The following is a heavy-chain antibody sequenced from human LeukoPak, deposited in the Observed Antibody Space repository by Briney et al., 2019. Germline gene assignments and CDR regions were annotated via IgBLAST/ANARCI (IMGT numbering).Heavy chain of an antibody. V-gene: IGHV4-39*01. CDR2: IYYSGST. J-gene: IGHJ5*02. CDR3: ARHSLEQQLYWLDP. Sequence: SETLSLTCPVSGDSISSSGYYWGWIRQPPGKGLEWIGTIYYSGSTYYNPSLKSRVTISVDTSKNQFSLRLSSETAADTAVYYCARHSLEQQLYWLDPWGQGTLVTVSS. CDR1: GDSISSSGYY. D-gene: IGHD6-13*01.